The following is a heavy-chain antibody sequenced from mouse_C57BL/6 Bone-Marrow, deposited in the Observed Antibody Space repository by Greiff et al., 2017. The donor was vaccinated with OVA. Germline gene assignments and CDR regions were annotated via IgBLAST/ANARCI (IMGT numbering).Heavy chain of an antibody. CDR1: GYTFTEYT. J-gene: IGHJ1*03. CDR2: FYPGSGSI. Sequence: VKLMESGAELVKPGASVKLSCKASGYTFTEYTIHWVKQRSGQGLEWIGWFYPGSGSIKYNEKFKDKATLTSDKSSSTVYMELSRLTSEDSAVYFCARHERGYYPYWYFDVWGTGTTVTVSS. D-gene: IGHD1-1*01. CDR3: ARHERGYYPYWYFDV. V-gene: IGHV1-62-2*01.